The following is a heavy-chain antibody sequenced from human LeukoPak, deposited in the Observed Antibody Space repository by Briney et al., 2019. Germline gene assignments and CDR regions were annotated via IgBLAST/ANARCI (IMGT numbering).Heavy chain of an antibody. CDR1: GLTFSSYG. CDR2: IRYDGSNK. Sequence: GGSLRLSCAASGLTFSSYGMHWVRQAPGKGLEWVAFIRYDGSNKYYADSVKGRFTISRDNSKNTLYLQMNSLRAEDTAVYYCAKDLRRIVGATKGMDVWGKGTTVTVSS. V-gene: IGHV3-30*02. CDR3: AKDLRRIVGATKGMDV. D-gene: IGHD1-26*01. J-gene: IGHJ6*03.